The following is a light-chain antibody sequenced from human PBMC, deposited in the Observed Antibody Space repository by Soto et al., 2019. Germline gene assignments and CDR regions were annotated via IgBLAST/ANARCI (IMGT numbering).Light chain of an antibody. CDR3: QQYGTSPWT. Sequence: VLTQSPGTLSLSLGDRATLSCRASQTVDHAYVAWYQQRPGQAPSLLVYGASTRATDVPERFSGSGSGTDFPLTISSLEPEDSAVYYCQQYGTSPWTFGHGTKVEIK. CDR2: GAS. J-gene: IGKJ1*01. V-gene: IGKV3-20*01. CDR1: QTVDHAY.